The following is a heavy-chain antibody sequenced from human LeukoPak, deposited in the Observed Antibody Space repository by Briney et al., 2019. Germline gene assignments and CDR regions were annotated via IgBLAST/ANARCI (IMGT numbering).Heavy chain of an antibody. V-gene: IGHV4-34*01. J-gene: IGHJ3*02. CDR1: GFTFSSYS. CDR3: ARGAVGYSYDRGAFDI. CDR2: INHSGST. D-gene: IGHD5-18*01. Sequence: GSLRLSCAASGFTFSSYSMNWVRQPPGKGLEWIGEINHSGSTNYNPSLKSRVTISVDTSKNQFSLKLSSVTAADTAVYYCARGAVGYSYDRGAFDIWGQGTMVTVSS.